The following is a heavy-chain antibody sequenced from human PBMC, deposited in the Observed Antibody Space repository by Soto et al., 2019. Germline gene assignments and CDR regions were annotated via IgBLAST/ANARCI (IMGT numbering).Heavy chain of an antibody. CDR1: GGTFSSYT. CDR2: IIPILGIA. D-gene: IGHD2-2*01. CDR3: ARDPLYCSSTSCPQDI. V-gene: IGHV1-69*04. J-gene: IGHJ3*02. Sequence: SCVKVSCKASGGTFSSYTISWVRQAPGQGLEWMGRIIPILGIANYAQKFQGRVTITADKSTSTAYMELSSLRAEDTAVYYCARDPLYCSSTSCPQDIWGQGTMVTVSS.